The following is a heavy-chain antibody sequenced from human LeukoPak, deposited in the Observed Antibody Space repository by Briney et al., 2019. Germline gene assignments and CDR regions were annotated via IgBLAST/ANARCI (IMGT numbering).Heavy chain of an antibody. V-gene: IGHV3-11*04. CDR2: ISSSGSTI. J-gene: IGHJ4*02. CDR1: GGSISSNSYY. CDR3: AKHGLPLVVISAPLDY. D-gene: IGHD2-15*01. Sequence: LSLTCAVSGGSISSNSYYWGWIRQPPGKGLEWVSYISSSGSTIYYADSVKGRFTISRDNAKNSLYLQMNSLRAEDTAVYYCAKHGLPLVVISAPLDYWGQGTLVTVAS.